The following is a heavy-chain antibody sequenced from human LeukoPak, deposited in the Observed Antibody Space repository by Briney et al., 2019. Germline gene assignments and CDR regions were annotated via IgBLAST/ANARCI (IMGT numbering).Heavy chain of an antibody. CDR3: ARPGTSWAFDY. Sequence: GGSLRLSCAASGFTFSTYRMSWVRQAPGKGLEWVASIKEAGSEKTYVDSVKGRFTISRDNAKNSLYLQMNSLRAEDTAVYYCARPGTSWAFDYWGQGTLVTVSS. V-gene: IGHV3-7*03. CDR1: GFTFSTYR. CDR2: IKEAGSEK. D-gene: IGHD6-13*01. J-gene: IGHJ4*02.